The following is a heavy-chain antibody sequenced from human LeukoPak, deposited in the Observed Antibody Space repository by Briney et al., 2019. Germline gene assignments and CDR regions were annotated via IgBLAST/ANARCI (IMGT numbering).Heavy chain of an antibody. V-gene: IGHV3-7*03. Sequence: GGSLRLFCAASGFSFRNYRMSWVRQAPGKGLEWVASIKDDGSEKYYVDSVKGRFTISRDNAKNSLYLQMNSLRAEDTAVYYCARETYYYDGTNFFFKFDYWGQGTLVTVSP. D-gene: IGHD3-22*01. J-gene: IGHJ4*02. CDR2: IKDDGSEK. CDR3: ARETYYYDGTNFFFKFDY. CDR1: GFSFRNYR.